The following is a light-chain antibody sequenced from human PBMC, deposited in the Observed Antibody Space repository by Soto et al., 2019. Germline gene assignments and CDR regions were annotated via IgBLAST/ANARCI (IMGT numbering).Light chain of an antibody. J-gene: IGKJ4*01. Sequence: EIVLTQSPGTVSLSPGERATLSCRASQSVSSSFVGWYQQRPGQAPRLLIYGTSSRATGVPDRFSGSGSGTDFTLTINRLEPEGCAVYYCQQYESSPRTFGGGTKVEI. CDR3: QQYESSPRT. CDR1: QSVSSSF. V-gene: IGKV3-20*01. CDR2: GTS.